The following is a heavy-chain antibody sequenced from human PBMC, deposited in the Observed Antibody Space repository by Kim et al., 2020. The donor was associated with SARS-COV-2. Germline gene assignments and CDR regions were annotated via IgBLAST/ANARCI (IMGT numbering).Heavy chain of an antibody. Sequence: ASVKVSCKASGYTFTSYGISWVRQAPGQGLEWMGWISAYNGNTNYAQKLQGRVTMTTDTSTSTAYMELRSLRSDDTAVYYCARARVYDFWSGYRIDAFDIWGQGTMVTVSS. V-gene: IGHV1-18*01. CDR3: ARARVYDFWSGYRIDAFDI. J-gene: IGHJ3*02. CDR1: GYTFTSYG. CDR2: ISAYNGNT. D-gene: IGHD3-3*01.